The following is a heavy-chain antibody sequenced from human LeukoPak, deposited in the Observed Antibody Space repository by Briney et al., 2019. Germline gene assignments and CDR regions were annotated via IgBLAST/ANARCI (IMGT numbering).Heavy chain of an antibody. J-gene: IGHJ3*02. CDR2: INPSGGST. V-gene: IGHV1-46*01. CDR3: ARATRIAAAGYNDAFDI. Sequence: ASVKVSCKASGYTFTSYYMHWVRQAPGQGLEWMGIINPSGGSTCYAQKFQGRVTMTRDTSTSTVYMELSSLRSEDTAVYYCARATRIAAAGYNDAFDIWGQGTMVTVSS. CDR1: GYTFTSYY. D-gene: IGHD6-13*01.